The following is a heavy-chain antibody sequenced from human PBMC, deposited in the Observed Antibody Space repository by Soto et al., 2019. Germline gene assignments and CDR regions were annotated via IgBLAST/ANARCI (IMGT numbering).Heavy chain of an antibody. CDR1: GFTFSNYA. CDR2: MSGSGDST. J-gene: IGHJ4*02. V-gene: IGHV3-23*01. D-gene: IGHD6-19*01. Sequence: EVQLLESGGGSVQPGGSLRLSCAASGFTFSNYAMNWVRQAPGKGLEWVSVMSGSGDSTYYADSVKGRFTISRDSSKNTLYLQMNSLRAEDTAVYYCAKGFWAVAGTRYFDFWGQGTLVTVSS. CDR3: AKGFWAVAGTRYFDF.